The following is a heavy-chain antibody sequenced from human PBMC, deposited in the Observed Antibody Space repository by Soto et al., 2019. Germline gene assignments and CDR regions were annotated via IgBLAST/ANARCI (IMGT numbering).Heavy chain of an antibody. CDR3: ARDHSTGWPGTFDF. D-gene: IGHD6-19*01. CDR1: GFSFFSYN. J-gene: IGHJ4*02. CDR2: LSRSSSTI. Sequence: GESLRLSFAASGFSFFSYNTNWVRRAPGKLLEWVSYLSRSSSTIYYADSVKGRFTIFRDNAENSLYLQMDSLRAEDTAVYFCARDHSTGWPGTFDFWGQAT. V-gene: IGHV3-48*01.